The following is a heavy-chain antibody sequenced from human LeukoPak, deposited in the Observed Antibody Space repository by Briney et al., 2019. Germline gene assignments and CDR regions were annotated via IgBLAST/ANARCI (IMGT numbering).Heavy chain of an antibody. Sequence: GASVKVSCKASGYTFTDYYVHWVRQAPGQGLEWMGWISAYNGNTNYAQKLQGRVTMTTDTSTSTAYMELRSLRSDDTAVYYCARAGVPAAAYPWGQGTLVTVSS. J-gene: IGHJ4*02. CDR1: GYTFTDYY. D-gene: IGHD2-2*01. CDR2: ISAYNGNT. CDR3: ARAGVPAAAYP. V-gene: IGHV1-18*04.